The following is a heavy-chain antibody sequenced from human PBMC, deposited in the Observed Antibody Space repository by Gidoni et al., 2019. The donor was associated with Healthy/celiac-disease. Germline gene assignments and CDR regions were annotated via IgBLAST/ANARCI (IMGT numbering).Heavy chain of an antibody. CDR3: ARNVRYQLLFWFDP. Sequence: QLQLQDSCPALVPPSATLSLTCIVSCASISSYYWSWIRQPPGKGLEWIGYIYYIGSTNYNPSLKSRVTISVDTSKNQFSLKMSSVNAADTAVYYCARNVRYQLLFWFDPWGQGTLVTVSS. J-gene: IGHJ5*02. D-gene: IGHD2-2*01. CDR2: IYYIGST. V-gene: IGHV4-59*01. CDR1: CASISSYY.